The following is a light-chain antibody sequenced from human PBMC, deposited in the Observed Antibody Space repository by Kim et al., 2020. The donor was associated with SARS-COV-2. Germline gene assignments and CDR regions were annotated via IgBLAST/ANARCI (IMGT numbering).Light chain of an antibody. J-gene: IGLJ3*02. CDR2: LNSDGSH. Sequence: SVKLTCPLSSGHSSYAIAWHQQQPEKGPRYLMKLNSDGSHSKGDGIPDRFSGSSSGAGRYLTISSLQSEDEADYYCQTWGTGIWVFGGGTQLTVL. CDR3: QTWGTGIWV. CDR1: SGHSSYA. V-gene: IGLV4-69*01.